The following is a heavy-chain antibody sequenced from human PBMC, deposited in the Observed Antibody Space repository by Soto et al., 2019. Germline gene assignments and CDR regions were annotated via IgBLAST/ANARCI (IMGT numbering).Heavy chain of an antibody. V-gene: IGHV4-59*01. CDR2: IYYSGST. D-gene: IGHD4-4*01. Sequence: SETLSLTCTVSGGSISSYYWSWIRQPPGKGLEWIGYIYYSGSTNYNPSLKSRVTISVDTSKNQFSLKLSSVTAADTAVYYSARDIGNYYYYYGMDVWGQGTTVTVSS. CDR3: ARDIGNYYYYYGMDV. J-gene: IGHJ6*02. CDR1: GGSISSYY.